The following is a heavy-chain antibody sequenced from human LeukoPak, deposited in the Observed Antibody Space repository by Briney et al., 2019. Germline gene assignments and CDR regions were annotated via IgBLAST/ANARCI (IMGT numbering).Heavy chain of an antibody. J-gene: IGHJ6*03. CDR3: ARDRGLNYYYYMDV. D-gene: IGHD5-24*01. Sequence: SETLSLTCAVYGGSFSGYYWSWIRQPPGKGLEWIGEINHSGSTNYNPSLKSRVTISVDTSKNQFSLKLSSVTAADTAVYYCARDRGLNYYYYMDVWGKGTTVTVSS. CDR2: INHSGST. V-gene: IGHV4-34*01. CDR1: GGSFSGYY.